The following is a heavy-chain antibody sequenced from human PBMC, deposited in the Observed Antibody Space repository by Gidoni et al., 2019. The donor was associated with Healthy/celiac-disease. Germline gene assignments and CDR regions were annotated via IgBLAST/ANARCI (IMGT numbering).Heavy chain of an antibody. CDR1: GFTVSSNY. CDR3: ARGTRMDYYDSSGYYRYFDY. J-gene: IGHJ4*02. Sequence: EVQLVESGGGLIQPGGSLWLSCAASGFTVSSNYMRWVRQAPGKGLEWVSVIYSGGSTYYADSVKGRFTISRDNSKNTLYLQMNSLRAEDTAVYYCARGTRMDYYDSSGYYRYFDYWGQGTLVTVSS. CDR2: IYSGGST. D-gene: IGHD3-22*01. V-gene: IGHV3-53*01.